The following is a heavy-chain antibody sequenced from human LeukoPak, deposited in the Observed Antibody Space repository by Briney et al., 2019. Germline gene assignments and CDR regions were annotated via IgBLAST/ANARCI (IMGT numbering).Heavy chain of an antibody. D-gene: IGHD6-13*01. V-gene: IGHV1-8*01. J-gene: IGHJ4*02. Sequence: ASVKVSCKASGYTFTSYDINWVRQATGQGLEWMGWMNPNSGNTGYAQKFQGRVTTTRNTSISTAYMELSSLRSEDTAVYYCARAASYSSSGKTRKNYYFDYWGQGTLVTVSS. CDR2: MNPNSGNT. CDR3: ARAASYSSSGKTRKNYYFDY. CDR1: GYTFTSYD.